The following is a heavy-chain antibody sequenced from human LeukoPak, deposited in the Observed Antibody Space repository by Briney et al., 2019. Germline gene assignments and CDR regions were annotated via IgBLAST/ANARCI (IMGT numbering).Heavy chain of an antibody. V-gene: IGHV3-23*01. D-gene: IGHD5-18*01. Sequence: GGSLRLSCAGSGFTFSSFAMTWVRQAPGKGLEWVSSISGSGSSTYHADSVKGRFTISRDSSKNTLYLQMNSLTAEDTAIYYCARDQPDTAFDYWGQGTLVTVSS. CDR2: ISGSGSST. CDR1: GFTFSSFA. CDR3: ARDQPDTAFDY. J-gene: IGHJ4*02.